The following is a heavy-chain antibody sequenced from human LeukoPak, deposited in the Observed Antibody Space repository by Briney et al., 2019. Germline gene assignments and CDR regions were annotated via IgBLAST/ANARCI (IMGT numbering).Heavy chain of an antibody. CDR3: ARGYASAWCDY. J-gene: IGHJ4*02. CDR2: ISSRGDTI. Sequence: GGSLRLSCAASGFTFSNAWMTWVRQAPGKGLEWVSYISSRGDTIYYADSVRGRFTLYRDNARNSLYLQMNSLRAEDTAVYYCARGYASAWCDYWGQGALVTVSS. V-gene: IGHV3-48*04. CDR1: GFTFSNAW. D-gene: IGHD6-19*01.